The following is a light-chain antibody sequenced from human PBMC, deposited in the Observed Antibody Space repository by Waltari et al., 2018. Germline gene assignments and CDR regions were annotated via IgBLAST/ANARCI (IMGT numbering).Light chain of an antibody. J-gene: IGLJ2*01. CDR1: SSDVGGNNY. CDR3: ASYISSSTLEL. Sequence: QSALTQPASVSRSPGPSITIPCTRTSSDVGGNNYVSLYQQHPGKAPQLMIYDVSNRPSGVSNRFAGSKAGNTASLTISGLQAEDEADYYCASYISSSTLELFGGGTSLTVL. CDR2: DVS. V-gene: IGLV2-14*03.